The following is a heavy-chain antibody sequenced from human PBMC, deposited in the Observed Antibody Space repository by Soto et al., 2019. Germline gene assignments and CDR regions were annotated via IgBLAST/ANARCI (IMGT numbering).Heavy chain of an antibody. CDR2: IIPILGIA. Sequence: QVQLVQSGAEVKKPGSSVKVSCKASGGTFISYTISWVRQAPGQGLEWMGRIIPILGIANYAQKFQGRVTITEDNSTSTAYMEMSSLRSEDTAVYYCARDNEYCSGGSCSFRFDPWGQGTLVTASA. CDR1: GGTFISYT. V-gene: IGHV1-69*08. CDR3: ARDNEYCSGGSCSFRFDP. J-gene: IGHJ5*02. D-gene: IGHD2-15*01.